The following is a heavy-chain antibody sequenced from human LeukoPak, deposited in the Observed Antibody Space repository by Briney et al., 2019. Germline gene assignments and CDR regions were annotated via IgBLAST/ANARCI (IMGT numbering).Heavy chain of an antibody. V-gene: IGHV4-34*01. Sequence: SETLSLTCAVYGGSFSGYYWSWIRQPPGKGLEWIGEINHSGSTNYNPSLKSRVTISVDTSKNQFSLKLSSVTAVDTAVYYCARGKRIAVAGTFDYWGQGTLVTVSS. CDR2: INHSGST. J-gene: IGHJ4*02. D-gene: IGHD6-19*01. CDR3: ARGKRIAVAGTFDY. CDR1: GGSFSGYY.